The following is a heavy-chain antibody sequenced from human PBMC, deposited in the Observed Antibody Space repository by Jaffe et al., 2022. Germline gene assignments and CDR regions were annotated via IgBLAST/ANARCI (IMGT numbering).Heavy chain of an antibody. J-gene: IGHJ3*02. Sequence: EVQLVESGGGLVQPGGSLRLSCAASGFTVSSNYMSWVRQAPGKGLEWVSVIYSGGSTYYADSVKGRFTISRDNSKNTLYLQMNSLRAEDTAVYYCASDSHYYDSSGYQLISLDIWGQGTMVTVSS. CDR3: ASDSHYYDSSGYQLISLDI. D-gene: IGHD3-22*01. CDR1: GFTVSSNY. V-gene: IGHV3-66*02. CDR2: IYSGGST.